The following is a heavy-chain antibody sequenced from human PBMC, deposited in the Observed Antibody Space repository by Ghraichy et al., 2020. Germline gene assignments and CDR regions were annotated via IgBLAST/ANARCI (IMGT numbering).Heavy chain of an antibody. CDR2: INHSGST. CDR3: ARGRYLSYYDFWSGYSH. Sequence: SETLSLTCAVYGGSFSGYYWSWIRQPPGKGLEWIGEINHSGSTNYNPSLKSRVTISVDTSKNQFSLKLSSVTAADTAVYYCARGRYLSYYDFWSGYSHWGQGTLVTVSS. J-gene: IGHJ4*02. CDR1: GGSFSGYY. V-gene: IGHV4-34*01. D-gene: IGHD3-3*01.